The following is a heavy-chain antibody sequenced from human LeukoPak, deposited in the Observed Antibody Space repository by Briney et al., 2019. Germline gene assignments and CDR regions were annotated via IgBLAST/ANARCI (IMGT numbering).Heavy chain of an antibody. V-gene: IGHV4-34*01. D-gene: IGHD2-15*01. J-gene: IGHJ4*02. CDR2: INHSGST. CDR1: GGSFSGYY. Sequence: PSVTLSLTCAVYGGSFSGYYWNWIRQLPGKGLEWIGEINHSGSTNYNPSLKSRVTISVDTSKNQFSLKLSSVTAADTAVYYCARDRGVAYCSGGSCLTPPYDYWGQGTLVTVSS. CDR3: ARDRGVAYCSGGSCLTPPYDY.